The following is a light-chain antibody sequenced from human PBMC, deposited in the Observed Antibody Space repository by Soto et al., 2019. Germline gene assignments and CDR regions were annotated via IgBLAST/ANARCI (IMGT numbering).Light chain of an antibody. J-gene: IGLJ3*02. CDR1: GSNVGAYNY. V-gene: IGLV2-11*01. Sequence: QSVLTQPRSVSGSPGQSVTISCTGTGSNVGAYNYVSWYQQHPGKAPKLMIYDVNKRPSGVPDRFSGSKSDNTASLTISGLQADDEADYFCCSYAGTYTGVFGGGPKLTVL. CDR2: DVN. CDR3: CSYAGTYTGV.